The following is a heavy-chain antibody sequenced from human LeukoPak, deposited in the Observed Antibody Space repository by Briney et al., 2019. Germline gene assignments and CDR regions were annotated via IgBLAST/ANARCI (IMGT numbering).Heavy chain of an antibody. CDR2: ISYDGSNK. Sequence: PGGSLRLSCAASGFTFSSYGMHWVRQAPGKGLEWVAVISYDGSNKYYADSVKGRFTISRDNSKNTLYLQMNSLRAEDTAVYYCAKGGVLWFGELARDYWGQGTLVTVSS. CDR3: AKGGVLWFGELARDY. D-gene: IGHD3-10*01. J-gene: IGHJ4*02. CDR1: GFTFSSYG. V-gene: IGHV3-30*18.